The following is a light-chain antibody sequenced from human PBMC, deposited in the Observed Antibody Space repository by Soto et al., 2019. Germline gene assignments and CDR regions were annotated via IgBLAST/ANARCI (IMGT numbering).Light chain of an antibody. Sequence: EIMMTQSPATLSVSPGESATLSCRASQSVRNNLAWYQHKPGQAPRLLIYYASTRATGIPARFSGSGSGTEFTLTISNLQSEDFALYYCQQYNDWPPITFGQGTLLEIK. J-gene: IGKJ5*01. CDR2: YAS. CDR1: QSVRNN. V-gene: IGKV3-15*01. CDR3: QQYNDWPPIT.